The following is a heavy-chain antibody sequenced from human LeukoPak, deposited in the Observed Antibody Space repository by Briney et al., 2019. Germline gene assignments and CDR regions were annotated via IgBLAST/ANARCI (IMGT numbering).Heavy chain of an antibody. Sequence: ASVKVSCKVSGYTLTELSMHWVRQAPGKGREWMGGFDPEDGETIYAQKFQGRVTMTEDTSTDTAYMELSTMRSEDTDVYYCATAPPDILTGYYRFMWTAVFDYWGQGTLVTVSS. CDR1: GYTLTELS. CDR2: FDPEDGET. CDR3: ATAPPDILTGYYRFMWTAVFDY. V-gene: IGHV1-24*01. D-gene: IGHD3-9*01. J-gene: IGHJ4*02.